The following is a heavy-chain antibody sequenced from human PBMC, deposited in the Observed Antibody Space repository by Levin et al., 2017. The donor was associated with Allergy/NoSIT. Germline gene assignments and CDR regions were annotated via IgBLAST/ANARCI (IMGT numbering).Heavy chain of an antibody. D-gene: IGHD1-1*01. CDR3: ARDNRNWSQDY. Sequence: ASVKVSCKASGYTFTTYKMHWVRQAPGQGLEWMGIIDPNGGGTSYTQKFQGRVIVTRDTSTSTVYMELSSLRSEDTAVYYCARDNRNWSQDYWGQGTLVTVSS. CDR2: IDPNGGGT. CDR1: GYTFTTYK. J-gene: IGHJ4*02. V-gene: IGHV1-46*01.